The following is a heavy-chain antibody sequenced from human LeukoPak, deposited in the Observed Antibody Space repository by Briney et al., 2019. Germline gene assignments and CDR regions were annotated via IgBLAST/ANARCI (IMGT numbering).Heavy chain of an antibody. D-gene: IGHD6-13*01. J-gene: IGHJ5*02. CDR3: ARDPTRSSSRTPNWFDP. V-gene: IGHV4-34*01. CDR1: GGSFSGYY. CDR2: INHSGST. Sequence: ETLSLTCAVYGGSFSGYYWSWIRQPPGKGLEWIGEINHSGSTNYNPSLKSRVTISVDTSKNQFSLKLSSVTAADTAVYYCARDPTRSSSRTPNWFDPWGQGTLVTVSS.